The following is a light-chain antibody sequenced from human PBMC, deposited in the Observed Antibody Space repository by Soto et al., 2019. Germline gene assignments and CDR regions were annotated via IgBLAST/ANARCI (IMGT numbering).Light chain of an antibody. CDR1: QSLLQTDGKTY. V-gene: IGKV2D-29*01. CDR3: MQIAQLPRT. CDR2: EAS. J-gene: IGKJ2*01. Sequence: DVALTQTPLSQSVTPGQPASISCKSSQSLLQTDGKTYLYWFLQRPGQPPQILIYEASKRFFGVPDRFSGSGSGTDFTLKIRRVEAEDVGVYYCMQIAQLPRTFGPGTKLEIK.